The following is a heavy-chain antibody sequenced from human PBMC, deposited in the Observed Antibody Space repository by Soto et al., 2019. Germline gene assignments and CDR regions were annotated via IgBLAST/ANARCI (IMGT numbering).Heavy chain of an antibody. CDR1: GLTVSGKKY. J-gene: IGHJ6*02. CDR3: ASGRLREHAYDA. CDR2: VYDVDGT. Sequence: GGSLRLSCAASGLTVSGKKYIAWVRQAPGKGLEWVSGVYDVDGTYYADSVKGRFTISRDTSKTIVFLEMNDLRPDDTAVYYCASGRLREHAYDAGGLWTTATLSS. D-gene: IGHD4-17*01. V-gene: IGHV3-53*01.